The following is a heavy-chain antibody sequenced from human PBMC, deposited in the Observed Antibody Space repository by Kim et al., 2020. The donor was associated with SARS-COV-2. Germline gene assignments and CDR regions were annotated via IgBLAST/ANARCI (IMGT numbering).Heavy chain of an antibody. V-gene: IGHV3-74*01. CDR3: AREVLSGGIA. CDR2: INGDGSRR. D-gene: IGHD2-15*01. CDR1: GFSFSTSW. Sequence: GGSLRLSCAASGFSFSTSWMHWVREVPGKGPIWVSRINGDGSRRGHADSVKGRFTISRDNAKNTMYLQMNSLRVEDTGIYYCAREVLSGGIAWSQGTPVTVSA. J-gene: IGHJ5*02.